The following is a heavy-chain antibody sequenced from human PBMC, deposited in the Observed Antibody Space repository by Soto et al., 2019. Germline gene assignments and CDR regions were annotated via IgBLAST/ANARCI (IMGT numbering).Heavy chain of an antibody. Sequence: GSLRLSCAASGFTVSSNYMSWVRQAPGKGLEWVSVIYSGGSTYYADSVKGRFTISRDNSKNTLYLQMNSLRAEDTAVYYCARDSEWLRAFDIWGQGTMVTVSS. CDR3: ARDSEWLRAFDI. CDR1: GFTVSSNY. V-gene: IGHV3-53*01. J-gene: IGHJ3*02. CDR2: IYSGGST. D-gene: IGHD5-12*01.